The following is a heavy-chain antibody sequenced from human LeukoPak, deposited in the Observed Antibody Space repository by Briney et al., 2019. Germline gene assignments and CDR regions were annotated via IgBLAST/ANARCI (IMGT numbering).Heavy chain of an antibody. Sequence: GGSLRLSCAASGFTFSSYSMNWVRQAPGKGLEWVSYISSSSSTIYYADSVKGRFTISRDNAKNSLYLQMNSLRAEDTAVYYCARLAYCGGDCYSDAFDIWGQGTMVTVSS. V-gene: IGHV3-48*01. CDR3: ARLAYCGGDCYSDAFDI. J-gene: IGHJ3*02. D-gene: IGHD2-21*02. CDR2: ISSSSSTI. CDR1: GFTFSSYS.